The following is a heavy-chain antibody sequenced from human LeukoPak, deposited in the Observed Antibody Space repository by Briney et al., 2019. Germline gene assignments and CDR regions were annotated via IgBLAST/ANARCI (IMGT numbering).Heavy chain of an antibody. CDR2: ISSSSSTI. Sequence: GGSLRLSCAASGFTFSSYSMNWVRQAPGKGLEWVSYISSSSSTIYYADSVKGRFTISRDNAKNSLYLQMNSLRAEDTAVYYCARASVDTAMVYSDYWGQGTLVTVSS. CDR3: ARASVDTAMVYSDY. CDR1: GFTFSSYS. D-gene: IGHD5-18*01. V-gene: IGHV3-48*04. J-gene: IGHJ4*02.